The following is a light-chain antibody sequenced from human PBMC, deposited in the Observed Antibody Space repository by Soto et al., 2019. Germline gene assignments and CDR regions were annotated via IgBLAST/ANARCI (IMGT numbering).Light chain of an antibody. Sequence: QSVLKHPPSVSGAPGRRVTIPCTGSSSNIGAGYDVHWYQQLPGTAPKLLIYGNSNRPSGVPDRFSGSKSGTSASLAITGLQAEDEADYYCQSYDSSLSAVLGTGTKVTVL. CDR3: QSYDSSLSAV. V-gene: IGLV1-40*01. CDR1: SSNIGAGYD. CDR2: GNS. J-gene: IGLJ1*01.